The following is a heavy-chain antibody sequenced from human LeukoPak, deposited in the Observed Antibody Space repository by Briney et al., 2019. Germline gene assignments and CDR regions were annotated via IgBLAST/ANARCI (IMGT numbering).Heavy chain of an antibody. D-gene: IGHD1/OR15-1a*01. CDR2: IYYSGST. CDR1: SGSISSSSYY. V-gene: IGHV4-39*01. J-gene: IGHJ3*02. Sequence: PSETLSLTCTVSSGSISSSSYYWAWIRQPPGKGLEWIGSIYYSGSTDYNPSLKSRVTISVDTSNNQFSLKLTSVTAADTAVYYCARRGTGNDAFDIWGQGTMVTVSS. CDR3: ARRGTGNDAFDI.